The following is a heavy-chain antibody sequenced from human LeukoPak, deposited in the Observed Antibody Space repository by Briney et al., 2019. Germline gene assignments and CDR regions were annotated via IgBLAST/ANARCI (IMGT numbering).Heavy chain of an antibody. D-gene: IGHD6-19*01. CDR3: ARQSKEQWLAYYYYYGMDV. V-gene: IGHV4-39*01. J-gene: IGHJ6*02. Sequence: SETLSLTCTVSGGSISSSSYYWGWIRQPPGKGLEWIGSIYYSGSTYYNPSLKSRVTISVDTFKNQFSLKLSSVTAADTAVYYCARQSKEQWLAYYYYYGMDVWGQGTTVTVSS. CDR2: IYYSGST. CDR1: GGSISSSSYY.